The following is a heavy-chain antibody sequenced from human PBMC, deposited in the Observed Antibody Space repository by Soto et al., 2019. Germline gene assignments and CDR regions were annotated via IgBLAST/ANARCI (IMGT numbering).Heavy chain of an antibody. CDR3: AREGVSHYYYHGMDV. J-gene: IGHJ6*04. CDR2: IYSGGST. CDR1: GFTVSDNY. D-gene: IGHD3-10*01. V-gene: IGHV3-53*01. Sequence: GSLRLSCTVSGFTVSDNYMSWVRQAPGKGLEWVSVIYSGGSTYYADSVKGRCTISRDKSKNTVYLQMNSVSAEDTAVYYCAREGVSHYYYHGMDVWGTGTTLTVSS.